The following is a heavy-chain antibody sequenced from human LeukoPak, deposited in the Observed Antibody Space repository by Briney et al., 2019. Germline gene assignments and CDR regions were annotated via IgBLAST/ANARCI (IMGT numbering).Heavy chain of an antibody. CDR1: GGTFSSYA. CDR3: ARATYYYDSSENWFDP. V-gene: IGHV1-69*05. D-gene: IGHD3-22*01. CDR2: IIPIFGTA. Sequence: SVKVSCKASGGTFSSYAISWVRQAPGQGLEWMGGIIPIFGTANYTQKFQGRVTITTDGSTSTAYMELSSLRSEDTAVYYCARATYYYDSSENWFDPWGQGTLVTVSS. J-gene: IGHJ5*02.